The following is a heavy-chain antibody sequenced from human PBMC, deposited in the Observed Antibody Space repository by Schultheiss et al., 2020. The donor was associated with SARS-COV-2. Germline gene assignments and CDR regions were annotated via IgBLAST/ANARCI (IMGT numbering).Heavy chain of an antibody. CDR2: IYIGGST. Sequence: GGSLRLSCAASGFTFSSYAMSWVRQAPGKGLEWVSVIYIGGSTYYADSVKGRFTISRDNSKNSLYLQMNSLRAEDTAVYYCAEGTVTPLVYWGQGTLVTVAS. J-gene: IGHJ4*02. CDR1: GFTFSSYA. D-gene: IGHD4-17*01. CDR3: AEGTVTPLVY. V-gene: IGHV3-23*03.